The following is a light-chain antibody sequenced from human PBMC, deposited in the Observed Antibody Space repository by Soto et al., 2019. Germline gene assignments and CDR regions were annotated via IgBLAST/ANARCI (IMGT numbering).Light chain of an antibody. J-gene: IGLJ1*01. Sequence: QSSLTHPPSASGSPGQSVTISCTGTKNDIGVYDFVSWYQHHPGKAPRLIIYEVVQRPSGVPDRFSGSKSGNTASPTVSGLQAADEADYFCKSYAGSNTYVFGSGTKVTVL. V-gene: IGLV2-8*01. CDR1: KNDIGVYDF. CDR3: KSYAGSNTYV. CDR2: EVV.